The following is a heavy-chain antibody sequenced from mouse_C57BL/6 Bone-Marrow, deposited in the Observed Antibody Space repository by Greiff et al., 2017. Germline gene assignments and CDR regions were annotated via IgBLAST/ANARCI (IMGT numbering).Heavy chain of an antibody. CDR1: GFTFSSYG. V-gene: IGHV5-6*01. Sequence: EVMLVESGGDLVKPGGSLKLSCAASGFTFSSYGMSWVRQTPDKRLEWVATISSGGSYTYYPDSVKGRFTISRDNAKNTLYLQMSSLKSEDTAMYYCASANWGFAYWGQGTLVTVSA. CDR3: ASANWGFAY. D-gene: IGHD4-1*01. CDR2: ISSGGSYT. J-gene: IGHJ3*01.